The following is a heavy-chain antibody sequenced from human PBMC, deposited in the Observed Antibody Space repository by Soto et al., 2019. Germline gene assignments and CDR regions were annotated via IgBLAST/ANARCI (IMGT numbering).Heavy chain of an antibody. CDR2: LSGRGGST. V-gene: IGHV3-23*01. CDR1: GFTFSSYA. CDR3: AKSTAVEPYYHYHYMDV. J-gene: IGHJ6*03. Sequence: EVQLLESGGGLVQPGGSLRLSCAASGFTFSSYAMSWVRQAPGKGLEWVSGLSGRGGSTYYADSVKGRFTISRDNSKNTLYLQMNSLRAEDTAVYYCAKSTAVEPYYHYHYMDVWGKGTTVTVSS. D-gene: IGHD5-18*01.